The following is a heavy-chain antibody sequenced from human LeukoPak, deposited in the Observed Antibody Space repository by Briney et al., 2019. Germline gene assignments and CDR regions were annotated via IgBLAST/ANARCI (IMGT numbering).Heavy chain of an antibody. V-gene: IGHV1-2*02. CDR2: INPNSGGT. CDR1: GYTFTGYY. J-gene: IGHJ4*02. D-gene: IGHD6-13*01. Sequence: ASVKVSCKASGYTFTGYYMHWVRQAPAQGREGMGWINPNSGGTNYAQKFQGRVTMTRDTSISTAYMELSRLRSDDTAVYYCARGRAAAVHFDYWGQGTLVTVSS. CDR3: ARGRAAAVHFDY.